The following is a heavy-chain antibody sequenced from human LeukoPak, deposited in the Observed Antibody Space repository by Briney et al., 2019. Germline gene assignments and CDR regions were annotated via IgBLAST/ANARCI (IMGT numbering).Heavy chain of an antibody. CDR1: GYTFTHYW. D-gene: IGHD2-15*01. J-gene: IGHJ4*02. Sequence: GESLQISCQGSGYTFTHYWLAWVRQMPGKGLEWMGIVFSGDSAVRYIPSFQGLVTISADKSINTAYLQWSTLKASDTAMYYCARRGFCSGGSCVSAHFDCWGQGTLLTVSS. V-gene: IGHV5-51*01. CDR2: VFSGDSAV. CDR3: ARRGFCSGGSCVSAHFDC.